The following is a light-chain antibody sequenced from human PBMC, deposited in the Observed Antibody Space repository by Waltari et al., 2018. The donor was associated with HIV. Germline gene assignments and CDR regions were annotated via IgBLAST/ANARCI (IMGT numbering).Light chain of an antibody. CDR3: SSYTGSSTLWV. Sequence: QSALTQPASVSGSPGQSITISCTGTSSDVGRYKYVSWYQQHPGKAPKLIVYEVSNRPSGVSNLFAGSKSGNTASLTISGLQAEDEADYYCSSYTGSSTLWVFGGGTKLTVL. V-gene: IGLV2-14*01. J-gene: IGLJ3*02. CDR2: EVS. CDR1: SSDVGRYKY.